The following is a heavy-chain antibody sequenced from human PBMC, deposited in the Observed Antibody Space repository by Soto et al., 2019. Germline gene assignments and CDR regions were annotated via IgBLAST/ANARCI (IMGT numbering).Heavy chain of an antibody. J-gene: IGHJ4*02. CDR3: ARGRTRLDY. V-gene: IGHV3-49*04. Sequence: GGSLRLSCLVSGFTFGDYAMSWVRQAPGKGLEWVSLIRSKASGETIEYAASVRGRFTISRDDSKSIAYLQMNSLETEDTAVYYCARGRTRLDYWGQGALVTVS. D-gene: IGHD4-17*01. CDR2: IRSKASGETI. CDR1: GFTFGDYA.